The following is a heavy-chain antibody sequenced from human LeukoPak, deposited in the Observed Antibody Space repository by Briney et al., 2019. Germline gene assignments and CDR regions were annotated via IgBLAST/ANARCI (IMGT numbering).Heavy chain of an antibody. CDR1: GFTFSSYA. V-gene: IGHV3-23*01. D-gene: IGHD5-18*01. CDR3: ARSEVETALVGDY. J-gene: IGHJ4*02. Sequence: GGSLRLSCAASGFTFSSYAMSWVRQAPGKGLEWVSVITGTGFSTYYADSVKGRFTISRDNSKNTLYLQMNSLRAEDAAVYYCARSEVETALVGDYWGQGTLVTVSS. CDR2: ITGTGFST.